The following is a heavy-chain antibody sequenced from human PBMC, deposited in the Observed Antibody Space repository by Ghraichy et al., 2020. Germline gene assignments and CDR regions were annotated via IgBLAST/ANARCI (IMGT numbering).Heavy chain of an antibody. J-gene: IGHJ6*02. V-gene: IGHV1-8*01. CDR2: MNPNSDNT. CDR1: GYTFITYD. Sequence: ASVKVSCKASGYTFITYDINWVRQAPGHGLEWMGWMNPNSDNTGYAPKFQGRVTMTRNTSASTAYMELSSLTSEDTAVYYCARASVMGIFFEPHYGMDVWGQGTTVTVSS. D-gene: IGHD3-3*01. CDR3: ARASVMGIFFEPHYGMDV.